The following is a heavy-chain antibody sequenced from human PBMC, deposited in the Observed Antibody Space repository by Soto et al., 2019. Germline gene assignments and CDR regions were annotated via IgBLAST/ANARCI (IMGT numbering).Heavy chain of an antibody. D-gene: IGHD3-16*01. Sequence: VGSLRLCCAGSGFTFSAYNINWVRQAPGKGLEWVSSISAGSLFIYQPDSMKGRFTISRDDARNSVYLHMSGLTAEDTAVYYCARSPGVGVRGAYWGQGTLVTVSS. V-gene: IGHV3-21*01. CDR1: GFTFSAYN. CDR2: ISAGSLFI. J-gene: IGHJ4*02. CDR3: ARSPGVGVRGAY.